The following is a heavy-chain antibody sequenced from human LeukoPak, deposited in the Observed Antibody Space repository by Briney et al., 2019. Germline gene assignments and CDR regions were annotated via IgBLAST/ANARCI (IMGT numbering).Heavy chain of an antibody. CDR1: GFIFSNYA. CDR3: ATDGAY. J-gene: IGHJ4*02. D-gene: IGHD1-26*01. CDR2: ISYDGSNK. V-gene: IGHV3-30-3*01. Sequence: GGSLRLSCAASGFIFSNYAMHWVRQAPGKGLDWVAVISYDGSNKYCADSVRGRFTISRDNSKNTLFLEIDSLRPEDTATYYCATDGAYWGRGTLVTASS.